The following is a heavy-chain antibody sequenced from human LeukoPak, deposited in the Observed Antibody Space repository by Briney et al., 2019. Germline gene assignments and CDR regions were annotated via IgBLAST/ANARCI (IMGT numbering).Heavy chain of an antibody. V-gene: IGHV3-23*01. CDR2: ISGSGGST. J-gene: IGHJ4*02. D-gene: IGHD3-22*01. CDR3: VKEAMYYYDTSGYFEVDY. CDR1: GFTFSSYA. Sequence: GGSLRLSCAASGFTFSSYAMSWVRQAPGNGLEWVSAISGSGGSTYYADSVKGRFTISRDNSKNTLYLQMSSLRAEDTAVYYCVKEAMYYYDTSGYFEVDYWGQGTLVTVSS.